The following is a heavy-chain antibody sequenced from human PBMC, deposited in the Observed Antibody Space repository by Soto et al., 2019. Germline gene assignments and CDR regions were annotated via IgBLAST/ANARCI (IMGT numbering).Heavy chain of an antibody. V-gene: IGHV4-59*01. CDR3: ARDRTTGSVWAGIDY. CDR1: GASMSGYY. J-gene: IGHJ4*02. D-gene: IGHD6-19*01. Sequence: PSETLSLTCTVSGASMSGYYWTWIRQPPGKGPEWIGYIYSSATTNYNPSLKSRVIISVDTSKNQFSLKLSSVTAADTAVYYCARDRTTGSVWAGIDYWGQGTLVTVSS. CDR2: IYSSATT.